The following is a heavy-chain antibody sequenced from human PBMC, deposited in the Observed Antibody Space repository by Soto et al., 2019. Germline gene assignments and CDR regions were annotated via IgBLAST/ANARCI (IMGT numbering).Heavy chain of an antibody. CDR1: GYTFTSYG. CDR2: ISAYNGNK. V-gene: IGHV1-18*01. Sequence: QVQLVQSGAEVKKPGASVKVSCKASGYTFTSYGISWVRQAPGQGLEWMGWISAYNGNKKYAQKLQGRGTMTTDTTTRTADMELRSLRSDDKAVYYFAAGLGQQLFDYWGQGTLVTVSS. D-gene: IGHD6-13*01. J-gene: IGHJ4*02. CDR3: AAGLGQQLFDY.